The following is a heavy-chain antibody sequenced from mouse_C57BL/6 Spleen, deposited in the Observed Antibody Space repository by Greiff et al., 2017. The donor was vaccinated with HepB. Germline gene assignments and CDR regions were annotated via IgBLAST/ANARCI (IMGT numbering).Heavy chain of an antibody. Sequence: EVKLVESGEGLVKPGGSLKLSCAASGFTFSSYAMSWVRQTPEKRLEWVAYISSGGDYIYYADTVKGRFTISRDNARNTLYLQMSSLKSEDTAMYYCTREEGYSNFFDYWGQGTTLTVSS. D-gene: IGHD2-5*01. CDR2: ISSGGDYI. J-gene: IGHJ2*01. V-gene: IGHV5-9-1*02. CDR3: TREEGYSNFFDY. CDR1: GFTFSSYA.